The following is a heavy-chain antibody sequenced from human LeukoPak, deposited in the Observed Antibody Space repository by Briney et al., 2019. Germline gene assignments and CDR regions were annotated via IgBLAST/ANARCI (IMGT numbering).Heavy chain of an antibody. V-gene: IGHV6-1*01. J-gene: IGHJ4*02. Sequence: SQTLSLTCAISGDSLSNNNVAWNWIRQSPSRGLEWLGRTYYRSKWNTDYAVSVKSRITINSDTSKNQFSLQPNSVTPEDTAVYYCARGCYSSFDYWDQGTLVTVSS. CDR2: TYYRSKWNT. CDR1: GDSLSNNNVA. CDR3: ARGCYSSFDY. D-gene: IGHD5-18*01.